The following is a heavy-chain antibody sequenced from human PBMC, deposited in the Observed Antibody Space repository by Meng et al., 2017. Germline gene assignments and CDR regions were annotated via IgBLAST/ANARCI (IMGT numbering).Heavy chain of an antibody. Sequence: VQVVESGGGLVEPGGSLRLSCVASGFRVTDAWMSWVRQAPGKGLEWVGRINSNSDGGTTDYAAPVKGRFTISRDDSKNTLYLQMNSLITEDTAVYFCATGAAAADHWGQGTLVTVSS. D-gene: IGHD6-13*01. CDR1: GFRVTDAW. J-gene: IGHJ4*02. V-gene: IGHV3-15*01. CDR3: ATGAAAADH. CDR2: INSNSDGGTT.